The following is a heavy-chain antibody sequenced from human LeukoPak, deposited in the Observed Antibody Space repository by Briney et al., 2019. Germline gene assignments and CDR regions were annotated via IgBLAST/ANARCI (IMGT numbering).Heavy chain of an antibody. J-gene: IGHJ6*03. D-gene: IGHD3-10*01. CDR1: GFTFSNYG. Sequence: GGSLRLSCAASGFTFSNYGMHWVRQAPGKGLEWVSLISWDGGSTYYADSVKGRFTISRDNSKNSLYLQMNSLRTEDTALYYCAKDRRSSARITMVRGKWYYMDVWGKGTTVTISS. CDR2: ISWDGGST. CDR3: AKDRRSSARITMVRGKWYYMDV. V-gene: IGHV3-43*02.